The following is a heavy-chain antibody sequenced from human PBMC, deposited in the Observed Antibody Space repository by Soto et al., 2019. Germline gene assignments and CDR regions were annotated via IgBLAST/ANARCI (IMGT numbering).Heavy chain of an antibody. CDR1: GGSLSSGSYY. Sequence: SQTLSLPCTVSGGSLSSGSYYLSWIRQPPGKGLEWIGYIYYSGSTNYNPSLKSRVTISVDTSKNQFSLKLSSVTAADTAVYYCAREFREYSGYQISGNAFDIWGQGTMVTVSS. V-gene: IGHV4-61*01. D-gene: IGHD5-12*01. CDR2: IYYSGST. CDR3: AREFREYSGYQISGNAFDI. J-gene: IGHJ3*02.